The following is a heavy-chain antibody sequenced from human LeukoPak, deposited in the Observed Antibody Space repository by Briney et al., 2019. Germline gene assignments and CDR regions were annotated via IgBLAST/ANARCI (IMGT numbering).Heavy chain of an antibody. J-gene: IGHJ4*02. D-gene: IGHD3-22*01. CDR1: GASISRDY. V-gene: IGHV4-4*07. CDR2: IHTTGST. CDR3: ARANSYDSSGHYYEFDY. Sequence: SPTLSLTCPVSGASISRDYWSWIRQPAGKGLEWLGRIHTTGSTNYNPSLKSRVSMSLDTSKNQFSLKLSSVTAADTAVYYCARANSYDSSGHYYEFDYWGQGTLVTVSS.